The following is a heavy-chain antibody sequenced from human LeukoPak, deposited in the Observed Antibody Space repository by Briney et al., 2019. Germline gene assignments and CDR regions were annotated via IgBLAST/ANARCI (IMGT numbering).Heavy chain of an antibody. D-gene: IGHD2-15*01. CDR3: ARDQRYCSGGSCPAPDAFDI. CDR1: GYTFTGYG. Sequence: GASVKVSCKASGYTFTGYGISWVRQAPGQGLEWMGWISAYNGNTNYAQKLQGRVTMTTDTSTSTAYMELRSLRSDDTAVYYCARDQRYCSGGSCPAPDAFDIWGQGTMVTVSS. V-gene: IGHV1-18*04. CDR2: ISAYNGNT. J-gene: IGHJ3*02.